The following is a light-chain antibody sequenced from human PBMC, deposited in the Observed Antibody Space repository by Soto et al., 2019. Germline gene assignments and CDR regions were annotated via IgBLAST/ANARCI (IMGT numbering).Light chain of an antibody. V-gene: IGLV2-14*01. CDR3: NSYRSGSTYV. J-gene: IGLJ1*01. CDR1: SSDVGGYNY. Sequence: QSVLTQPASVSGSPGQSITISCTGTSSDVGGYNYVSWYQQHPGKAPKLMIYEVSNRPSGVSNRFSGSKSGNTASLTISGLQAEDEADYYCNSYRSGSTYVFGTGTTVTVL. CDR2: EVS.